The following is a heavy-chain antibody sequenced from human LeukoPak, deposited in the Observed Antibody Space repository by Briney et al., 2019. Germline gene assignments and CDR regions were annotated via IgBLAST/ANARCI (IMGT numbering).Heavy chain of an antibody. Sequence: GGSLRLSCAASGFTFSSYAMSWVRQAPGKGLEWVAVISYDGSNKYYADSVKGRFTISRDNSKNTLYLQMNSLRAEDTAVYYCARDRSGSTYYYYGMDVWGQGTTVTVSS. CDR2: ISYDGSNK. J-gene: IGHJ6*02. D-gene: IGHD3-10*01. V-gene: IGHV3-30*14. CDR1: GFTFSSYA. CDR3: ARDRSGSTYYYYGMDV.